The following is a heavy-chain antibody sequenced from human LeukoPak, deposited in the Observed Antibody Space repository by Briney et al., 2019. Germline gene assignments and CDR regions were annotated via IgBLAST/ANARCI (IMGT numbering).Heavy chain of an antibody. CDR1: GGSFSGYY. CDR2: INHSGST. Sequence: PSETLSLTCAVSGGSFSGYYWSWIRHPPGKGLEWIGEINHSGSTNYNPSLKSRVTISVDTSKNQFSLKLSSVTAADTAVYYCARGRGPGRYYFDYWGRGTLVTVSS. V-gene: IGHV4-34*01. D-gene: IGHD3-10*01. CDR3: ARGRGPGRYYFDY. J-gene: IGHJ4*02.